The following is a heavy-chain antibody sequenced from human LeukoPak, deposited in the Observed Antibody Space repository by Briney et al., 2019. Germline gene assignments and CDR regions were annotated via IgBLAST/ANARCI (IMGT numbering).Heavy chain of an antibody. D-gene: IGHD2-15*01. CDR2: ISYDGSNK. Sequence: PGRSLRLSCAASGFTFSSYAMHWVRQAPGKGLEWVAVISYDGSNKYYADSVKGQFTISRDNSKNTLYLQMNSLRAEDTAVYYCARDPYCSGGSCTAGFDYWGQGTLVTVSS. CDR3: ARDPYCSGGSCTAGFDY. V-gene: IGHV3-30*04. CDR1: GFTFSSYA. J-gene: IGHJ4*02.